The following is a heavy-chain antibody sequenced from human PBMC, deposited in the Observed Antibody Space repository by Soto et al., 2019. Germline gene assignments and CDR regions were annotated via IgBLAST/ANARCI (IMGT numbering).Heavy chain of an antibody. J-gene: IGHJ6*03. CDR2: ISGSGGST. V-gene: IGHV3-23*01. Sequence: GGSLRLSCAASGFTFSSYAMSWVRQAPGKGLEWVSAISGSGGSTYYADSVKGRFTISRDNSKNTLYLQMNSLRAEDTAVYYCAKDGCTSCYALYYYYMDVWGKGTTVTVSS. D-gene: IGHD2-2*01. CDR1: GFTFSSYA. CDR3: AKDGCTSCYALYYYYMDV.